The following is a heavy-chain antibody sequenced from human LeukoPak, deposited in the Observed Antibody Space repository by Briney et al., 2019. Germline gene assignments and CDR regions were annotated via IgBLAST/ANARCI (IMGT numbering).Heavy chain of an antibody. J-gene: IGHJ4*02. D-gene: IGHD6-19*01. CDR3: AKGQSGWYSGY. Sequence: GGSLRLSCVASGFTFSSYWMSWVRQAPGKGLEWVANIKQDGSEKYYVDSVKGRFTTSRDNAKNTLYLQMNSLRAEDTAIYYCAKGQSGWYSGYWGQGTLVTVSS. V-gene: IGHV3-7*03. CDR1: GFTFSSYW. CDR2: IKQDGSEK.